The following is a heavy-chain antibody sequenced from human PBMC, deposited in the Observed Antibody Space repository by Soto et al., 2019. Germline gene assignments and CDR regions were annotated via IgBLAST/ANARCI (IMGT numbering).Heavy chain of an antibody. CDR3: ARLVDCTHGVCSYGVDV. J-gene: IGHJ6*02. D-gene: IGHD2-8*01. Sequence: GGSLRLSCAVSGFTFSDYEMNWVRQAPGKGLEWVSYISHSGSVINYADSVKGRFTISRDNAKNSLYLQMNSLRAEDTAVYYCARLVDCTHGVCSYGVDVWGQGTTVTVSS. CDR1: GFTFSDYE. V-gene: IGHV3-48*03. CDR2: ISHSGSVI.